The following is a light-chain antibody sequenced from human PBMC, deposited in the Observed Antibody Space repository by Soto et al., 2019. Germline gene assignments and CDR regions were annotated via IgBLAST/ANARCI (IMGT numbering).Light chain of an antibody. CDR1: SSDVGGYEY. Sequence: QSVLTQPPSASGSPGQSVTISCTGSSSDVGGYEYVSWYQQHPGKAPKLIIYEVIKRPSGVPDRFSGSKSGNTASLTISGLQSEDEGNYYCSSYTRGSTLVFGGGTKVTVL. J-gene: IGLJ3*02. CDR3: SSYTRGSTLV. V-gene: IGLV2-8*01. CDR2: EVI.